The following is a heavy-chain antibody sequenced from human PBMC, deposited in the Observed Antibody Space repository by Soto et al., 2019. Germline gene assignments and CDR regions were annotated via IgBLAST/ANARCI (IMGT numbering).Heavy chain of an antibody. CDR2: ISAYNGNT. CDR1: GYTFTSYG. J-gene: IGHJ6*03. CDR3: ARWLDYGSGSYRGGLSYYYYYYMDV. Sequence: ASVKVSCKASGYTFTSYGISWVRQAPGQGLEWMGWISAYNGNTNYAQKLQGRVTMTTDTSTSTAYMELRSLRSDDTAVYYCARWLDYGSGSYRGGLSYYYYYYMDVWGKGTTVTVSS. V-gene: IGHV1-18*01. D-gene: IGHD3-10*01.